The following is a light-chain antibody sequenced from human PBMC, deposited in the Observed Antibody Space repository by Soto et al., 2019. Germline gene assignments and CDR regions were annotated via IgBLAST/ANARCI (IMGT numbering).Light chain of an antibody. J-gene: IGLJ1*01. CDR2: GNT. Sequence: TQPPSVSVAPGQRVTISCAGSNSDIVAGYDIHWYQQLPGTAPKLLIYGNTNRPSGVPDRFSGSRSGTSASLAITGLQAEDEADYYCQSYDSSLSGLYVFGTGTKVTVL. V-gene: IGLV1-40*01. CDR3: QSYDSSLSGLYV. CDR1: NSDIVAGYD.